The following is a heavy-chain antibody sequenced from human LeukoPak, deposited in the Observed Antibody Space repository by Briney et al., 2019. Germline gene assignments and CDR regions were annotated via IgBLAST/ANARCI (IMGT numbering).Heavy chain of an antibody. J-gene: IGHJ4*02. CDR3: ARRSSGGTSSPLDY. CDR2: INPNSGGT. Sequence: ASVKVPCTASGYTFTFYYMHWVRQAPGQGLEWMGWINPNSGGTTYAQKFQGRVTMTRDTSISTAYMELSRLKSDDTAVYYCARRSSGGTSSPLDYWGQGTLVTVSS. D-gene: IGHD2-15*01. V-gene: IGHV1-2*02. CDR1: GYTFTFYY.